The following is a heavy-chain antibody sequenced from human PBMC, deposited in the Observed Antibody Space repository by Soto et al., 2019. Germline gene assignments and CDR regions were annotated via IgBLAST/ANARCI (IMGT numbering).Heavy chain of an antibody. CDR3: ATHMVRGVTFDY. Sequence: ASVKVSCKVSGYTLTELSMHWVRQAPGKGLEWMGGFDPEDDETIYAQKFQGRVTMTEDTSTDTAYMELSSLRSEDTAVYYCATHMVRGVTFDYWGQGTLVTVSS. D-gene: IGHD3-10*01. CDR1: GYTLTELS. J-gene: IGHJ4*02. V-gene: IGHV1-24*01. CDR2: FDPEDDET.